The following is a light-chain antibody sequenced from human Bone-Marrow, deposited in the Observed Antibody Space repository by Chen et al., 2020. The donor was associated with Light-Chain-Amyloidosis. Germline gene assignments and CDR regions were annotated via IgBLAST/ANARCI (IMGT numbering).Light chain of an antibody. CDR3: SSYTITNTLV. CDR1: SSDVGCYNH. V-gene: IGLV2-14*01. Sequence: QSALPQPASVSGSPGQWITISCTGTSSDVGCYNHVPWYQQHPDKAPKLMIYEVTNRPSWVPDRFSGSKSDNTASLTISGLQTEDEADYFCSSYTITNTLVFGSGTRVTVL. CDR2: EVT. J-gene: IGLJ1*01.